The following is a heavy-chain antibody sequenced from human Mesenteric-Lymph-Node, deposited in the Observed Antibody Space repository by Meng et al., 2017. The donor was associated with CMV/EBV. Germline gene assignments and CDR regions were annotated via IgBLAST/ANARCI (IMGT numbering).Heavy chain of an antibody. J-gene: IGHJ5*02. CDR3: ARDLYSASLS. Sequence: SCKTSGYTFTSYAMNWVRQAPGQGLEWMGWINTGTGNPTYAQGFTGRFVFSLDTSVSTAYLKINSLQADDTAVYYCARDLYSASLSWGQGTLVTVSS. CDR2: INTGTGNP. CDR1: GYTFTSYA. D-gene: IGHD6-13*01. V-gene: IGHV7-4-1*02.